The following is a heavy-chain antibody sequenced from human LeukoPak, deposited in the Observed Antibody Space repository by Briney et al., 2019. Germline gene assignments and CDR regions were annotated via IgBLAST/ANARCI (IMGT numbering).Heavy chain of an antibody. Sequence: SETLSLTCTVSDGSISSGDYYWSWIRQPPGKGLEWIGYIYYSGSTYYNPSLKSRVTISVDTSKNQFSLKLSSVTAADTAVYYCARDRGGRGDYWGQGTLVTVSS. CDR1: DGSISSGDYY. CDR3: ARDRGGRGDY. J-gene: IGHJ4*02. CDR2: IYYSGST. D-gene: IGHD2-15*01. V-gene: IGHV4-30-4*01.